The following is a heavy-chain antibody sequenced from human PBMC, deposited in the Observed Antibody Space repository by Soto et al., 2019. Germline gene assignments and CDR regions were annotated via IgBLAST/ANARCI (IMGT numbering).Heavy chain of an antibody. Sequence: QVQLVQSGAEVKKPGSSVKVSCKASGGTFSSYAISWVRQAPGQGLEWMGGIIPIFGTANYAQKFQGRVTITADESTSTAYMELSSLRSEDTAVYYCARDRMLTFGGVIVRPLDYWGQGTLVTVSS. J-gene: IGHJ4*02. V-gene: IGHV1-69*12. CDR3: ARDRMLTFGGVIVRPLDY. D-gene: IGHD3-16*02. CDR2: IIPIFGTA. CDR1: GGTFSSYA.